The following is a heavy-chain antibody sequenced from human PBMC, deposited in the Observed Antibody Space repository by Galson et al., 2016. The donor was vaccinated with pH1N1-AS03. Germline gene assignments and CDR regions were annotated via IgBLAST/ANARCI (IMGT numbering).Heavy chain of an antibody. V-gene: IGHV3-7*03. Sequence: SLRLSCAASGFTFKSYWMSWVRQAPGKGPEWVANIDQDENEKYCVDSVEGRFTISRDNAKNSLYLEMNSLRAEDTALYYCARESTGTEHIVVVTGRYGYYYMDVWGKGTTVTVSS. CDR2: IDQDENEK. J-gene: IGHJ6*03. D-gene: IGHD2-21*02. CDR1: GFTFKSYW. CDR3: ARESTGTEHIVVVTGRYGYYYMDV.